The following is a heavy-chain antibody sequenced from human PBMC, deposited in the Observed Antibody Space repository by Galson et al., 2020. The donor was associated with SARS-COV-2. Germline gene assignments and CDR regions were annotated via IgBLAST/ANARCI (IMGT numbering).Heavy chain of an antibody. CDR2: ISHSGGT. D-gene: IGHD4-17*01. CDR1: GTSISSGSYS. CDR3: ARLHYGEYAPEAFDI. V-gene: IGHV4-30-2*01. Sequence: SETLSLTCAVSGTSISSGSYSWNWIRQPPGKGLGWIGYISHSGGTYYNPSLKSRVTISGDRSKNQFSLRLSSVTAADTAVYYCARLHYGEYAPEAFDIWGPGTRVTV. J-gene: IGHJ3*02.